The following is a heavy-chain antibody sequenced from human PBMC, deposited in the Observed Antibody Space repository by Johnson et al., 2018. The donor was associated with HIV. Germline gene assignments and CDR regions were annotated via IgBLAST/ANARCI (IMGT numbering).Heavy chain of an antibody. CDR2: LRYDGREK. V-gene: IGHV3-30*02. D-gene: IGHD6-13*01. J-gene: IGHJ3*02. CDR3: ARRKIAAAGRDAFDI. Sequence: QVQLVESGGGVVRPGGSVRLSCAASGFTFSSYGMHWVRQAPGKGLEWVAFLRYDGREKNYVDSVKGRFTISRDNGKNSLYQQMNSLRPEDTAVYYCARRKIAAAGRDAFDIWGQGTMVTVSS. CDR1: GFTFSSYG.